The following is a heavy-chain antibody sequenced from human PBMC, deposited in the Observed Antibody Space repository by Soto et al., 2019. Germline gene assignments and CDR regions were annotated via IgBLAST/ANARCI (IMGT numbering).Heavy chain of an antibody. J-gene: IGHJ6*02. CDR2: IIPIFGTA. CDR1: GGTFSSYA. CDR3: ARVKGYCSGGSCYSPYYYGMDV. Sequence: SVKVSCKASGGTFSSYAISWVRQAPGQGLEWMGGIIPIFGTANYAQKFQGRVTITADESTSTAYMELSSLRSEDTAVYYCARVKGYCSGGSCYSPYYYGMDVWGQGTTVTVSS. D-gene: IGHD2-15*01. V-gene: IGHV1-69*13.